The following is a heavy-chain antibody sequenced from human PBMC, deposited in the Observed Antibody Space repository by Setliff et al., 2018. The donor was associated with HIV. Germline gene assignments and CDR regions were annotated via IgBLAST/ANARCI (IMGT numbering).Heavy chain of an antibody. J-gene: IGHJ4*02. CDR3: ARGLSDPSSRNGGAVAADY. D-gene: IGHD6-19*01. CDR2: INHSGST. V-gene: IGHV4-34*01. CDR1: GGSFSGYH. Sequence: SETLSLTCAVYGGSFSGYHWSWIRQPPRKWLEWIGEINHSGSTNYNPSLKSRVTISVDTSKNQFSLKLSSVTAADTAAYYCARGLSDPSSRNGGAVAADYWGQGTLVTVSS.